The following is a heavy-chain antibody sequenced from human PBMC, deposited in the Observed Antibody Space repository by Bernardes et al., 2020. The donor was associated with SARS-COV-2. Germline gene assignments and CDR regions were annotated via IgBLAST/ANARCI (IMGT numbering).Heavy chain of an antibody. CDR3: TGDYLY. J-gene: IGHJ4*02. CDR2: MRSKYKNYVT. CDR1: GFNFSGSA. D-gene: IGHD4-17*01. V-gene: IGHV3-73*01. Sequence: VGSLSLSCAASGFNFSGSAIQWVRQAPGKGLEWVGRMRSKYKNYVTTYAPALKDRITISRDDSRDTAYLQISSLKIGDTAIYYCTGDYLYWGQGALVTVSS.